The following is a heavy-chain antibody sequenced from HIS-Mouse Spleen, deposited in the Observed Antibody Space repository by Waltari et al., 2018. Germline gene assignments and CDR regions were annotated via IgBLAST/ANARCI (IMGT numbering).Heavy chain of an antibody. CDR1: GGSISSSSYY. J-gene: IGHJ2*01. Sequence: QLQLQESGPGLVKPSETLSLTCTVSGGSISSSSYYWGWIRQPPGKGLEWLGSIYYSGSTYYNPSLKSRVTISVDTSKNQFSLKLSSVTAADTAVYYCARHNLNYWYFDLWGRGTLVTVSS. V-gene: IGHV4-39*01. CDR2: IYYSGST. CDR3: ARHNLNYWYFDL.